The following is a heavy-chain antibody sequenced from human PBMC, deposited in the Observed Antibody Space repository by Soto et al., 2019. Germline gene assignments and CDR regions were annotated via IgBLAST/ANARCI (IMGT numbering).Heavy chain of an antibody. Sequence: GESLKISCKGSGYSFTSYWIGWVRQMPGKGLEWMGIIYPGDSDTRYSPSFQGQVTISADKSISTAYLQWSSLKASDTAMYYCARYTGSSPRDYYYGMDVWGQGTTVTVYS. J-gene: IGHJ6*02. CDR2: IYPGDSDT. V-gene: IGHV5-51*01. D-gene: IGHD6-6*01. CDR1: GYSFTSYW. CDR3: ARYTGSSPRDYYYGMDV.